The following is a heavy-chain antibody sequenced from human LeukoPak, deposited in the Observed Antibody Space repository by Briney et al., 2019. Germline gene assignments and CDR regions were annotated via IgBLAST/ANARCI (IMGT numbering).Heavy chain of an antibody. D-gene: IGHD3-22*01. Sequence: ASVKVSCKASGYTFTSYDINWVRQATGQGLEWMGWMNPNSGNTGYAQKFQGRVTMTRNTSISTAYMELSSLRSEDTVVYYCARGEKSYYYDSSGYSRGSDYWGHGTLVTVSS. CDR3: ARGEKSYYYDSSGYSRGSDY. V-gene: IGHV1-8*01. CDR1: GYTFTSYD. J-gene: IGHJ4*01. CDR2: MNPNSGNT.